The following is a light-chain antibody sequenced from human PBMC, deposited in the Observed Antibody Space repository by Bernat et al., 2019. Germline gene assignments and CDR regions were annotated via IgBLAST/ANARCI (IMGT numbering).Light chain of an antibody. Sequence: QSALTQPASVSGSPGQSITISCTGTSSDVGGYHYVSWYQQHTGKAPKLMIYDVNNRPSGVSYLFSASKSGNTASLSISELQAEDEADYYCSSYTSSSSSVFCGGTKLTVL. CDR2: DVN. CDR3: SSYTSSSSSV. CDR1: SSDVGGYHY. V-gene: IGLV2-14*01. J-gene: IGLJ3*02.